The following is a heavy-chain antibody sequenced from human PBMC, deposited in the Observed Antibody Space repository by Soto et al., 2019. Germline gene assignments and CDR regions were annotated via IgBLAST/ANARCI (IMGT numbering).Heavy chain of an antibody. CDR2: MYHSGIT. V-gene: IGHV4-38-2*01. J-gene: IGHJ5*02. CDR3: ARNYYDSSGYPQSFDP. Sequence: SETLSLTCAVSGYSIRSGYFWGWIRQPPGKGLEWIGSMYHSGITYYNLSLKSRVTMSVDTSKNQFSLKLSSVTAADTAVYYCARNYYDSSGYPQSFDPWGQGTLVTVSS. D-gene: IGHD3-22*01. CDR1: GYSIRSGYF.